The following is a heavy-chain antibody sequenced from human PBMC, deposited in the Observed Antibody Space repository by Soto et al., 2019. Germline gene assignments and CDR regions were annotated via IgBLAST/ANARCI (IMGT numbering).Heavy chain of an antibody. D-gene: IGHD3-16*02. J-gene: IGHJ6*03. CDR3: AKDRDPMITFAGVIPYMDV. Sequence: GGSLILSYAASGCTSSRYAMSWVRQAPGQGREWVSAISGSGGSTYYADSVKGRFTISRDNSKNTLYLQMNSLRAEDTAVYYCAKDRDPMITFAGVIPYMDVSGKGTTVTVPS. CDR1: GCTSSRYA. V-gene: IGHV3-23*01. CDR2: ISGSGGST.